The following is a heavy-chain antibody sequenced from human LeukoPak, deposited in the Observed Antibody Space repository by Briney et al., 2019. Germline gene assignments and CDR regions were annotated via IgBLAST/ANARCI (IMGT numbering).Heavy chain of an antibody. V-gene: IGHV4-34*01. CDR2: INHSGST. J-gene: IGHJ6*03. CDR3: ARGVTGYYYYYYMDV. Sequence: PSETLSLTCAVYGGSFSGYYWSWIRQPPGKGLEWIGEINHSGSTNYNPSLKSRVTISVDTSKNQFSLKLSSVTAADTAVYYCARGVTGYYYYYYMDVWGKGTTATVSS. D-gene: IGHD3-16*01. CDR1: GGSFSGYY.